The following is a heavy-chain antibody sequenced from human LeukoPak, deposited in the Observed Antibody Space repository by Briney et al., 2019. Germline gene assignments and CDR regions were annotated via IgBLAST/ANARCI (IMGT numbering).Heavy chain of an antibody. D-gene: IGHD1-26*01. CDR3: AKDLVGATTH. V-gene: IGHV3-30*02. CDR2: IRYDGSNK. J-gene: IGHJ4*02. Sequence: PGGSLRLSCAASGFTFSSYGMHWVRQAPGKGLEWVAFIRYDGSNKYYADSVKGRFTISRDNSKSTLYLQMNSLRAEDMAVYYCAKDLVGATTHWGQGTPVTVSS. CDR1: GFTFSSYG.